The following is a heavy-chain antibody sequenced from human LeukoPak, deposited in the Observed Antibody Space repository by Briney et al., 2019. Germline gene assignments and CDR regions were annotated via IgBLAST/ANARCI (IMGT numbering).Heavy chain of an antibody. CDR3: AKDPTMSRLYYFEY. V-gene: IGHV3-7*01. D-gene: IGHD6-25*01. J-gene: IGHJ4*02. Sequence: GGSLRLSCAASGFTFSSYWMSWVRQAPGKGLEWVANIKQDGSEKYYVDSVKGRFTISRDSAKNSLYLQMSSLRTDDTAVYYCAKDPTMSRLYYFEYWGQGSLVTVSS. CDR1: GFTFSSYW. CDR2: IKQDGSEK.